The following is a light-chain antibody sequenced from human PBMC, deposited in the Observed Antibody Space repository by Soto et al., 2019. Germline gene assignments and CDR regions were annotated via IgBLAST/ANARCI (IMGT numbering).Light chain of an antibody. V-gene: IGLV2-11*01. CDR3: ETYGGSFYV. CDR1: SSDVGGYNY. CDR2: DVN. Sequence: QSVLTQPHSVSGSPGQSVAISCSGTSSDVGGYNYVSWYQQHPGKAPKLIIFDVNKRPSGVPDRFSGSKSGSTASLTISGLQAEDEADYYCETYGGSFYVVGTGTKVPVL. J-gene: IGLJ1*01.